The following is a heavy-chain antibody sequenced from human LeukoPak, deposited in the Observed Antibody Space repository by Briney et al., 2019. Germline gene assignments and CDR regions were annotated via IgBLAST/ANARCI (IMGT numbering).Heavy chain of an antibody. CDR1: GVTFSRYA. J-gene: IGHJ4*02. CDR3: AKVRFGVTARYYFDY. D-gene: IGHD3-10*01. CDR2: ISGSGAST. Sequence: GGSLRLSCAASGVTFSRYAMSWVRQAPGKGLEWVSVISGSGASTYYADSVKGRFTISRDNSKNTLYLQMNSLRAEDTAVYYCAKVRFGVTARYYFDYWGQGTLVTVSS. V-gene: IGHV3-23*01.